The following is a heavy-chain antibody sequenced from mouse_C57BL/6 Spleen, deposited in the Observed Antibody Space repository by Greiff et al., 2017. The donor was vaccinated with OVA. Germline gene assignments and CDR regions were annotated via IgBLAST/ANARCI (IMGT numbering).Heavy chain of an antibody. J-gene: IGHJ3*01. V-gene: IGHV2-6*01. Sequence: VQLQESGPGLVAPSPSLSITCTVSGFSLTSYGVDWVRQSPGKGLEWLGVIWGVGSTNYNSAIKSRLSISKDNSKSQVFLKMNSLQTYDTAMYYCASYRFDYWGQGTLVTVSA. CDR1: GFSLTSYG. CDR2: IWGVGST. CDR3: ASYRFDY.